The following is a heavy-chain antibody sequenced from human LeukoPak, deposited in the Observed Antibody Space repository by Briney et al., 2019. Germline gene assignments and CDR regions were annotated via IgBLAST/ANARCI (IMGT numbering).Heavy chain of an antibody. V-gene: IGHV3-7*01. D-gene: IGHD4-17*01. J-gene: IGHJ4*02. CDR2: IKQDGSEK. Sequence: GGSLRLSCAASGFTFSNAWMSWVRQAPGKGLEWVANIKQDGSEKYYVDSVKGRFTISRDNAKNSLYLQMNSLRAEDTAVYYCARVYYGDFSSFDYWGQGTLVTVSS. CDR1: GFTFSNAW. CDR3: ARVYYGDFSSFDY.